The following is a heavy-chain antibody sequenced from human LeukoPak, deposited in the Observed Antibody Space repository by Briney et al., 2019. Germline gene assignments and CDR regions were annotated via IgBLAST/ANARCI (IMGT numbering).Heavy chain of an antibody. Sequence: SETLSLTCAVYGGSFSGYYWSWIRQPPGKGLEWIGEINHSGSTNYNPSLKSRVTMSVDTSKNQFSLKLSSVTAADTAVYYCASGYYDSSGPFDYWGQGTLVTVSS. J-gene: IGHJ4*02. CDR1: GGSFSGYY. CDR2: INHSGST. V-gene: IGHV4-34*01. CDR3: ASGYYDSSGPFDY. D-gene: IGHD3-22*01.